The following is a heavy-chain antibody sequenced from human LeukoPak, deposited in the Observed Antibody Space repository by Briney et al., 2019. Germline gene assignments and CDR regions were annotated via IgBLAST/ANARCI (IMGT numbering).Heavy chain of an antibody. V-gene: IGHV1-8*03. CDR3: ARGRRPSADSSEYFDY. CDR1: GFTFTDYD. CDR2: MNPNSGNT. Sequence: ASVIVSCKASGFTFTDYDINWVRQATGQGLEWMGWMNPNSGNTGYAQKCQGRVTITRNTAISTAYMELSSLRSEDTAVYYCARGRRPSADSSEYFDYWGQGTLVTVSS. J-gene: IGHJ4*02. D-gene: IGHD2-21*02.